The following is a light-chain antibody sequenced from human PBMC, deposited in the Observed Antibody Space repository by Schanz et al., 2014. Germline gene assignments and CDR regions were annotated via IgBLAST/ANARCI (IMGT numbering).Light chain of an antibody. Sequence: QSALTQPASVSGSPGQSITISCTGTSSDIGRYNYVSWFQQDPGKAPKLMIYEVSKRPSGVPDRFSASKSGNTASLTVSGLQAEDEADYYCSSYTGSSPYVFGTGTKLTVL. CDR2: EVS. CDR1: SSDIGRYNY. V-gene: IGLV2-14*01. J-gene: IGLJ1*01. CDR3: SSYTGSSPYV.